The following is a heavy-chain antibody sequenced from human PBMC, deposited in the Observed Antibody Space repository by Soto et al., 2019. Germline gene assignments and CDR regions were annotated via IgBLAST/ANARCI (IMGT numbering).Heavy chain of an antibody. CDR2: IYPGDSDT. Sequence: GEALKSSWEGSGYSFTSYWIGWVRQMPGKGVEWMGIIYPGDSDTRYSPSFQGQVTISADKSISTAYLQWSSLKASDTAMYYCARSRSFWSRYQMDXLGQVTRVTAS. V-gene: IGHV5-51*01. CDR1: GYSFTSYW. D-gene: IGHD3-3*01. J-gene: IGHJ6*02. CDR3: ARSRSFWSRYQMDX.